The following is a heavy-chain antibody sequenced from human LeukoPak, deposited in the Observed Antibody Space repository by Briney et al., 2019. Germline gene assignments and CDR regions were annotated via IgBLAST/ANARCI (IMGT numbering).Heavy chain of an antibody. J-gene: IGHJ4*02. CDR3: ARGGLVTGTKYALEY. V-gene: IGHV3-30*01. CDR1: GFISSYHA. D-gene: IGHD1-7*01. CDR2: ISYDGTDE. Sequence: GRSLRLSCTASGFISSYHAMHWVRQAPGKGLEWVAIISYDGTDENFADSVEGRFTISRDNSMSTLYLQMNSLRPEDTAVYFCARGGLVTGTKYALEYWGQGTLVTVSS.